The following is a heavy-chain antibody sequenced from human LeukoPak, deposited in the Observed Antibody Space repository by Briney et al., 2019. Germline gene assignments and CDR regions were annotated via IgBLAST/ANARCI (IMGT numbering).Heavy chain of an antibody. CDR1: DGSISSSGYY. D-gene: IGHD6-13*01. V-gene: IGHV4-39*01. CDR3: ARGYSSSWNP. J-gene: IGHJ5*02. CDR2: IYYSGSS. Sequence: PSETLSLTCTVSDGSISSSGYYWGWIRQPPGKGLEWIGSIYYSGSSYYNPSLKSRVTISVDTSKNQFSLKLSSVTAADTAVYYCARGYSSSWNPWGQGTLVTVSS.